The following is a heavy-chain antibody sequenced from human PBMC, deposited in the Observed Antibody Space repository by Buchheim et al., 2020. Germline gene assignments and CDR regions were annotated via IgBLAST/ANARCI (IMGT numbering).Heavy chain of an antibody. V-gene: IGHV1-8*01. CDR1: GYTFTSYD. D-gene: IGHD6-13*01. CDR3: ARDVDSSSWYAHLGYYYYGMDV. Sequence: QVQLVQSGAEVKKPGASVKVSCKASGYTFTSYDINWVRQATGQGLEWMGWMNPNSGNTGYAQKFQGRVTMTRNTSISTAYMELSSLRSEDTAVYYCARDVDSSSWYAHLGYYYYGMDVWGQGTT. J-gene: IGHJ6*02. CDR2: MNPNSGNT.